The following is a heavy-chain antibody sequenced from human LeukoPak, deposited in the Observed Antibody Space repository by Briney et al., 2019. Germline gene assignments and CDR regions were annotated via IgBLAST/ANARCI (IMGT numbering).Heavy chain of an antibody. J-gene: IGHJ5*02. CDR3: ARDRIYDSNKQGWFDP. CDR2: INSDGTST. D-gene: IGHD3-22*01. CDR1: GFTFSSYW. Sequence: GGSLRLSCAASGFTFSSYWMHWVRQAPGKGLVWVSRINSDGTSTNYADAVKGRFTISRDNTENTLYLQMNSLRPEDTAVYYCARDRIYDSNKQGWFDPWGQGILVTVSS. V-gene: IGHV3-74*01.